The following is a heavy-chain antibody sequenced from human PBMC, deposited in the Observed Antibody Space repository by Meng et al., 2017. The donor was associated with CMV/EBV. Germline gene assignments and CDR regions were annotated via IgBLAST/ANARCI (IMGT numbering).Heavy chain of an antibody. CDR2: ISSSGSTI. J-gene: IGHJ4*02. Sequence: GGSLRLSCAASGFTFSSYAMSWVRQVPGKGLEWLSSISSSGSTIHYADSVKGRFTISRDNAKNSLYLQMNSPRAEDSGIYYCARVVVRSSSGVDYWGQGTLVTVSS. V-gene: IGHV3-48*03. CDR3: ARVVVRSSSGVDY. CDR1: GFTFSSYA. D-gene: IGHD2-21*01.